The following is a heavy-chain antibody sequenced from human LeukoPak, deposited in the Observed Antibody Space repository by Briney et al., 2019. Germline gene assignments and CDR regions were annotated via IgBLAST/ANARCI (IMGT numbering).Heavy chain of an antibody. D-gene: IGHD3-10*01. V-gene: IGHV4-59*01. CDR2: IYYSGST. Sequence: SETLSLTCTVSGGSMSSYYWSWIRQPPGKGLEWIGYIYYSGSTNYNASLKSRVTISVDTSKNQFSLKLSSVTAADTAVYYCARGATMVRGAQSLDYWGQGTLVTVSS. CDR1: GGSMSSYY. CDR3: ARGATMVRGAQSLDY. J-gene: IGHJ4*02.